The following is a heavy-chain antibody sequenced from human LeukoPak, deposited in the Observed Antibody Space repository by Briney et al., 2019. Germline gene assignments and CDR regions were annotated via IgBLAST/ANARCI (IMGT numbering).Heavy chain of an antibody. Sequence: GASVKVSCKASGYTLTGYYMHWVRQAPGQGLEWRGRINPNNGDTKYAQKFQGRVTMTRDTSINTAYMELSSLGSDDTAVYYCARSFYDTSGYYLDSWGQGTLVAVSS. D-gene: IGHD3-22*01. J-gene: IGHJ4*02. V-gene: IGHV1-2*06. CDR2: INPNNGDT. CDR3: ARSFYDTSGYYLDS. CDR1: GYTLTGYY.